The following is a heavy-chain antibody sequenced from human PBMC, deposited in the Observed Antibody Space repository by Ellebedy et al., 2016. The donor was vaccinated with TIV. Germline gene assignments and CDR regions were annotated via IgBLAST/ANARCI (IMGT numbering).Heavy chain of an antibody. V-gene: IGHV3-74*01. D-gene: IGHD6-19*01. CDR3: ARAGYSSGWYYFDY. Sequence: GGSLRLXXAASGFTFSSYWMHWVRQAPGKGLVWVSRINSDGSATTYADSVKGRFTISRDNAKNTLYLQMNSLRAEDTAVYYCARAGYSSGWYYFDYWGQGTLVTVSS. CDR1: GFTFSSYW. CDR2: INSDGSAT. J-gene: IGHJ4*02.